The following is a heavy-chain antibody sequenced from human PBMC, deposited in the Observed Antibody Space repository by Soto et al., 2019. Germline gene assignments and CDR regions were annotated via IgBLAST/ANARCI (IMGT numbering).Heavy chain of an antibody. V-gene: IGHV4-39*01. Sequence: SETLSLTCTVSGASISGSYYYWAWLRQSPGKGPEWIGSVFYTGFTSYNPSLESRVSVSVDTSKSQFSLKLSAVTAADTAVYYCATSQKGYNWNYFDHWGQGALVTVSS. D-gene: IGHD1-20*01. CDR3: ATSQKGYNWNYFDH. J-gene: IGHJ4*02. CDR1: GASISGSYYY. CDR2: VFYTGFT.